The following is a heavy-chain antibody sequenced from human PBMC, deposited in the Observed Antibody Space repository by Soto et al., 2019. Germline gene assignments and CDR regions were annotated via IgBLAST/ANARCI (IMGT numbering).Heavy chain of an antibody. D-gene: IGHD3-10*01. CDR1: GFTFNNYA. J-gene: IGHJ4*02. V-gene: IGHV3-23*01. CDR3: AKGRGGSGSLTPSVDF. CDR2: ISGGGGTT. Sequence: EVQLLESGGGLVQPGGSLRLSCAASGFTFNNYAMSWVRQAPGKGLEWVSAISGGGGTTYYADSVKGRFTVSRDGSKNTLYLKMNSLSDEDTAGYYCAKGRGGSGSLTPSVDFWGQGTLFTVSS.